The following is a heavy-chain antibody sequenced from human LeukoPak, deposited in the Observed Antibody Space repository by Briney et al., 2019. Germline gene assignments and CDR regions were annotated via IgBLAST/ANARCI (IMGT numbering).Heavy chain of an antibody. CDR1: GFTFSSYA. V-gene: IGHV3-30-3*01. D-gene: IGHD3-10*01. CDR2: ISYDGSNK. CDR3: ARDGEGDAFDI. Sequence: PGGSLRLSCAASGFTFSSYAMHWVRQAPGKGLEWVAVISYDGSNKYYADSVKGRFTISRDNSKNTLYLQMNSLRAEDTAVYYCARDGEGDAFDIWGQGTMVTVSS. J-gene: IGHJ3*02.